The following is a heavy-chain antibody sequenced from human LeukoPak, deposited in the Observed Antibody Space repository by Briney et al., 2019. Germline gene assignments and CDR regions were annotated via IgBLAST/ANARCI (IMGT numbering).Heavy chain of an antibody. CDR2: ISGSGGST. Sequence: PGGSLRLSCAASGFTFSSYAMSWVRQAPGKGLEWVSAISGSGGSTYYADSVKGRFTISRDNSKNTLYLQMNSLRAEDTAVYYCAKDGDFGYDSSGYYYSIFRPYYYYYMDVWGKGTTVTVSS. V-gene: IGHV3-23*01. J-gene: IGHJ6*03. D-gene: IGHD3-22*01. CDR1: GFTFSSYA. CDR3: AKDGDFGYDSSGYYYSIFRPYYYYYMDV.